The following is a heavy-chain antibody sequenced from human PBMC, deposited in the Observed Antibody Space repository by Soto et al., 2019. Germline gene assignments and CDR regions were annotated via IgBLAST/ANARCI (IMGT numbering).Heavy chain of an antibody. J-gene: IGHJ6*02. CDR2: INAGNGNT. V-gene: IGHV1-3*01. D-gene: IGHD3-3*01. Sequence: GASVKVSCKASGYTFTSYAMHWVRQAPGQRLEWMGRINAGNGNTKYSQMFQGRVTITRDTSASTAYMELSSLRSEDTAVYYCARESPLTIFGVVPKTTYGMDVWGQGTTVTVSS. CDR1: GYTFTSYA. CDR3: ARESPLTIFGVVPKTTYGMDV.